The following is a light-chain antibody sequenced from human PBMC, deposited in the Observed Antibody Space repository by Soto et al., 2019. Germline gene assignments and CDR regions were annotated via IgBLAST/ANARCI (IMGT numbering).Light chain of an antibody. CDR3: CSSTGISTLL. J-gene: IGLJ1*01. V-gene: IGLV2-14*01. CDR2: EVS. Sequence: QSALTQPASVSGSPGQSITISCTGTTSDIGTYSYVSWYQQHAGKAPKLIIYEVSHRPSGVSNRFSGSKSGSTASLTISGLQPEDEDHYCCSSTGISTLLFATGTKVTVL. CDR1: TSDIGTYSY.